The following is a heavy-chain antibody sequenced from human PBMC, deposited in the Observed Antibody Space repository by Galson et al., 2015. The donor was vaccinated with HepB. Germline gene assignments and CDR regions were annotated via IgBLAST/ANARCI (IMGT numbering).Heavy chain of an antibody. Sequence: SLRLSCAASGFTFSSYGMHWVRQAPGKGLEWVAVIWYDGSNKYYADSVKGRFTISRDNSKNTLYLQMNSLRAEDTAVYYCARDPDSSGWYSGDAFDIWGQGTMVTVSS. CDR2: IWYDGSNK. D-gene: IGHD6-19*01. V-gene: IGHV3-33*01. J-gene: IGHJ3*02. CDR3: ARDPDSSGWYSGDAFDI. CDR1: GFTFSSYG.